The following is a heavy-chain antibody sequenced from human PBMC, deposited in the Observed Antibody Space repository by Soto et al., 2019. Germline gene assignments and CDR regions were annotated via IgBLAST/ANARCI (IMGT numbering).Heavy chain of an antibody. CDR3: ARGPGYIDGRRTFDF. V-gene: IGHV4-61*08. CDR2: TYYNGDT. D-gene: IGHD6-25*01. CDR1: ADSFRGADYY. J-gene: IGHJ4*02. Sequence: AETLSLTCTVSADSFRGADYYWSWIRQPLGKGPEWIGYTYYNGDTKYNPALKSRVTISVDTSKNQFSLRLSSVTAADTAVYFCARGPGYIDGRRTFDFWGRGILVTVSS.